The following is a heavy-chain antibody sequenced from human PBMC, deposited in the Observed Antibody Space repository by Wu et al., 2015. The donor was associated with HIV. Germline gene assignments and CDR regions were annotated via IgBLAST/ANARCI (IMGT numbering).Heavy chain of an antibody. D-gene: IGHD2-21*02. J-gene: IGHJ1*01. CDR3: VRDKYYGGDPEYFQH. CDR2: IKPKSGDT. V-gene: IGHV1-2*02. Sequence: QVQLEQSGAEVRKPGASVKVSCKTSGYVFIGFYVHWVRQAPGQGLEWMGCIKPKSGDTKYAQEFQDRVSITSDTSTTTVYMELRSLRYDDSAVFYCVRDKYYGGDPEYFQHWGQGTMVSV. CDR1: GYVFIGFY.